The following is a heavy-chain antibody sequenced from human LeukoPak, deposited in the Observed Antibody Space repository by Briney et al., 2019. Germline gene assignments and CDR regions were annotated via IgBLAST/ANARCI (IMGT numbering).Heavy chain of an antibody. D-gene: IGHD3-9*01. CDR2: MNPNNGNT. CDR1: GYTFTSYD. V-gene: IGHV1-8*01. CDR3: ARGLRYFHWYGPY. J-gene: IGHJ4*02. Sequence: GASVKLSCKTSGYTFTSYDINWVRQATGQGLEWMGWMNPNNGNTGYAQKFQSRVTMTTNTSISTAYLQLSSLRSEDTAVYYCARGLRYFHWYGPYWGQGTLVTVSS.